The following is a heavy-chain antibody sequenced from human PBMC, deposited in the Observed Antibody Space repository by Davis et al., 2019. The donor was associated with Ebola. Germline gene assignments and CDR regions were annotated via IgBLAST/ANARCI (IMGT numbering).Heavy chain of an antibody. J-gene: IGHJ4*02. D-gene: IGHD3-16*02. CDR2: INQDGSEK. Sequence: PGGSLRLSCTASGFTFSSYCMSWVRQAPGRGLEWVANINQDGSEKSYVDSVKGRFTISRDNAKNSLSLQMNSLRADDTAVYYCARDYVWGTYRTPADWGQGTLVTVSS. CDR1: GFTFSSYC. V-gene: IGHV3-7*01. CDR3: ARDYVWGTYRTPAD.